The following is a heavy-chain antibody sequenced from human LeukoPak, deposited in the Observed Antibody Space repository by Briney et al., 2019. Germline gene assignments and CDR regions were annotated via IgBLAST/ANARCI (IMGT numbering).Heavy chain of an antibody. CDR3: ARSLGRNSYSGSYYGY. D-gene: IGHD1-26*01. CDR1: GGTFSSYA. V-gene: IGHV1-69*13. Sequence: SVKVSCKASGGTFSSYAISWVRQAPGQGLEWVGGIIPIFGTANYAQKFQGRVTITADESTSTAYMELSSLRSEDTAVYYCARSLGRNSYSGSYYGYWGQGTLVTVSS. CDR2: IIPIFGTA. J-gene: IGHJ4*02.